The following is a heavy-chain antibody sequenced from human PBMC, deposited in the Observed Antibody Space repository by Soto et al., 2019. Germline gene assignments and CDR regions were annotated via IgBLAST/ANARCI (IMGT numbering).Heavy chain of an antibody. CDR1: GYTFTSYD. V-gene: IGHV1-8*01. J-gene: IGHJ3*02. CDR2: MNPNSGNT. CDR3: AISSGWSHDAFDI. Sequence: ASEKVSCKASGYTFTSYDINWVRQATGQGLEWMGWMNPNSGNTGYAQKFQGRVTMTRNTSISTAYMELSSLRSEDTAVYYCAISSGWSHDAFDIWGQGTMVTV. D-gene: IGHD6-19*01.